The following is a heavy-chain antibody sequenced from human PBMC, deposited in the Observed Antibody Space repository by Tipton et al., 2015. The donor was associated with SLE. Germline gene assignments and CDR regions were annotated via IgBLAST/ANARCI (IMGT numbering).Heavy chain of an antibody. V-gene: IGHV4-59*04. Sequence: TLSLTCTVSGGSISSYYWSWIRQPPGKGLEWIGYFYYSGSTYYNPSLKSRVTISVDTSKNQFSLKLSSVTAADTAVYYCARQGRDSSGYYSHPVWWGQGTLVTVSS. CDR2: FYYSGST. CDR1: GGSISSYY. CDR3: ARQGRDSSGYYSHPVW. D-gene: IGHD3-22*01. J-gene: IGHJ4*02.